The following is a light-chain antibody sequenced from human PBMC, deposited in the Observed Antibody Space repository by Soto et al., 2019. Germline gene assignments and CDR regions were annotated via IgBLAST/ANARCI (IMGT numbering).Light chain of an antibody. CDR2: GAS. Sequence: IVLTQSPATLSVSPGERATLSCRASQSVTTRLAWYQHKPGQAPRLLMSGASSRASGVPVRFSGSGSGTDFTLTISRLEPEDFALYYCQQYGGSPITFGLGTRLEIK. CDR3: QQYGGSPIT. V-gene: IGKV3-20*01. J-gene: IGKJ5*01. CDR1: QSVTTR.